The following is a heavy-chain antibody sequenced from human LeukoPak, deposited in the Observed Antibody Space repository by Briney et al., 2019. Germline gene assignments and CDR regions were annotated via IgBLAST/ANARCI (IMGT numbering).Heavy chain of an antibody. J-gene: IGHJ4*02. V-gene: IGHV3-48*03. D-gene: IGHD4-17*01. CDR1: GFTFSSYE. CDR2: ISSSGSTI. CDR3: ARETLDYGVQLDY. Sequence: PGRSLRLSCAASGFTFSSYEMNWVRQAPGKGLEWVSYISSSGSTIYYADSVKGRFTISRDNAKNSLYLQMNSLRAEDTAVYYCARETLDYGVQLDYWGQGTLVTVSS.